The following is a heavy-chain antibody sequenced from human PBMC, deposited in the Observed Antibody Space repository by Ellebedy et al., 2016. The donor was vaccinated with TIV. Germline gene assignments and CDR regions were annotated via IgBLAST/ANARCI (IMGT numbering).Heavy chain of an antibody. CDR2: IYYSGST. CDR3: ARAQWLVHDAFDI. CDR1: GGSISSYY. V-gene: IGHV4-59*01. Sequence: SETLSLTXTVSGGSISSYYWSWIRQPPGKGLEWIGYIYYSGSTNYNPSLKSRVTISVDTSKNQFSLKLSSVTAADTAVYYCARAQWLVHDAFDIWGQGTMVTVSS. J-gene: IGHJ3*02. D-gene: IGHD6-19*01.